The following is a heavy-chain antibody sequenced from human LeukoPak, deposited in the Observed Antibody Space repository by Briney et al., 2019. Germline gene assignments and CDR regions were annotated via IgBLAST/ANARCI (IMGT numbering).Heavy chain of an antibody. V-gene: IGHV4-34*01. Sequence: PSESLSLTCAVYGDSFSGYYWSWVRQPPGKGGGWGGEINHSGSTNYNTSLKRRVTISVDKSKNKTSLKLSSVTAADTAVYYCARWGTLDLMVYATYPYYFDCWGQGTLVTVSS. CDR3: ARWGTLDLMVYATYPYYFDC. J-gene: IGHJ4*02. CDR1: GDSFSGYY. CDR2: INHSGST. D-gene: IGHD2-8*01.